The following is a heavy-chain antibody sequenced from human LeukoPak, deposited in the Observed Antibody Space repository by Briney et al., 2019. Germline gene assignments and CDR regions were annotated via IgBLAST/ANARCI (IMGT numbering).Heavy chain of an antibody. D-gene: IGHD6-19*01. CDR3: PRVIAVAAWEHYYYMDV. CDR1: GGSFSGYY. V-gene: IGHV4-34*01. CDR2: VNHSGST. J-gene: IGHJ6*03. Sequence: SETLSLTCAVYGGSFSGYYLSWIRQPPGKGLEWIGEVNHSGSTNYNPSLKSRVTISVDTSKNQFSLKLSSVTAADTAVYYCPRVIAVAAWEHYYYMDVWGKVTTVTVSS.